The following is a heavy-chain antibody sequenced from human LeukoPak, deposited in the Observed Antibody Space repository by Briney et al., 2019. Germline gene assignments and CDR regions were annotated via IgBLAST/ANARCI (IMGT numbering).Heavy chain of an antibody. CDR1: DGSISTYY. D-gene: IGHD6-6*01. CDR3: ATTTIGSSSSYYFDY. Sequence: SETLSLTCTISDGSISTYYWSWLRQPPGKGLEWIVYVYYSGSADYNPSLRSRVTLSVDTSKNQFSLTLTSVPAADTAMYYCATTTIGSSSSYYFDYWGRGTLVTVSS. V-gene: IGHV4-59*03. CDR2: VYYSGSA. J-gene: IGHJ4*02.